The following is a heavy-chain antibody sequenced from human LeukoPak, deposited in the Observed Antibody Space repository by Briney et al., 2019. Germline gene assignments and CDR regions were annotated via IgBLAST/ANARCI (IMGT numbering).Heavy chain of an antibody. V-gene: IGHV3-7*01. CDR3: ARSKSWIQLWFDY. D-gene: IGHD5-18*01. J-gene: IGHJ4*02. CDR1: GFTFSSYW. Sequence: GGSLRLSCAAPGFTFSSYWMTWVRQAPGKGLEWVANIKQDGSEKYYVDSVKGRFTISRDNAKNSLYLQMNTLRAEDTAVYYCARSKSWIQLWFDYWGQGTLVTVSS. CDR2: IKQDGSEK.